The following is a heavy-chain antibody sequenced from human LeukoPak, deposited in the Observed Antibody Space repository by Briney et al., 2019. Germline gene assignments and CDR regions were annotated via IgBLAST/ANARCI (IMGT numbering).Heavy chain of an antibody. J-gene: IGHJ4*02. D-gene: IGHD5-12*01. V-gene: IGHV3-53*01. CDR2: IYSGGST. CDR3: ARISAYDDY. Sequence: GGSLRLSCAASGFTFSSYSMNWVRQAPGKGLEWVSGIYSGGSTYYADSVKGRFTISRDNSKNTLFLQMNSLRAEDTAVYYCARISAYDDYWGQGTLVTVFS. CDR1: GFTFSSYS.